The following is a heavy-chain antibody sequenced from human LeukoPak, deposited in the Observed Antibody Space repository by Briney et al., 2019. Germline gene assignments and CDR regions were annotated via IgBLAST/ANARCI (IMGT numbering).Heavy chain of an antibody. J-gene: IGHJ4*02. Sequence: ASVKVSCKASGYTFTSYDINWVRQATGQGLEWMGWLNPNSGNTGYAQTFQGRVTMTRNTSISTAYMELRSLRSEDTAVYYCARGYDYGAPVAYWGQGTLVTVYS. D-gene: IGHD4-17*01. CDR2: LNPNSGNT. CDR3: ARGYDYGAPVAY. CDR1: GYTFTSYD. V-gene: IGHV1-8*01.